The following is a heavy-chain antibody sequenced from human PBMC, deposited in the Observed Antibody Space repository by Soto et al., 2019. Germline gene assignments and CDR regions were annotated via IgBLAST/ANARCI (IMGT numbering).Heavy chain of an antibody. J-gene: IGHJ3*02. CDR2: IYYSGST. CDR1: GASISSSGYY. CDR3: VRRGYCSGGSCYSEPFDI. D-gene: IGHD2-15*01. Sequence: SETLSLTCTVSGASISSSGYYWGWIRQPPGKGLEWIGSIYYSGSTYNNPSLKSRVTISVDTSKNQFSLKLNSVTAADTALYYCVRRGYCSGGSCYSEPFDIWGQGTMVTVSS. V-gene: IGHV4-39*01.